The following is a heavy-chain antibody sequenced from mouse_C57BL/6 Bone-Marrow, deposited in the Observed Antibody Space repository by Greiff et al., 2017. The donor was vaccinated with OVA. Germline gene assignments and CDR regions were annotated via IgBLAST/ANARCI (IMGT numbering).Heavy chain of an antibody. CDR2: IDPETGGT. J-gene: IGHJ4*01. Sequence: QVQLKESGAELVRPGASVTLSCKASGYTFTDYEMHWVKQTPVHGLEWIGAIDPETGGTAYNQKFKGKAILTADKSSSTAYMELRSLTSEDSAVYYCTSPFHYAMDYWGQGTSVTVSS. V-gene: IGHV1-15*01. CDR1: GYTFTDYE. CDR3: TSPFHYAMDY.